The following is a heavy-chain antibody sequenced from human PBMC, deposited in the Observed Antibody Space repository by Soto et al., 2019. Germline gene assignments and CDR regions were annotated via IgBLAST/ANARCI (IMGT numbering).Heavy chain of an antibody. V-gene: IGHV4-59*01. CDR1: GGSIRSYY. Sequence: SGTLSLTCTVSGGSIRSYYWSWIRQPPGKGLEWIGYIYYSGSTNYNPSLKSRVTISVDTSKNQFSLKLSSVTAADTAVYYCARVWRGSSGWFIDYWGQGTLVTVFS. CDR3: ARVWRGSSGWFIDY. J-gene: IGHJ4*02. CDR2: IYYSGST. D-gene: IGHD6-19*01.